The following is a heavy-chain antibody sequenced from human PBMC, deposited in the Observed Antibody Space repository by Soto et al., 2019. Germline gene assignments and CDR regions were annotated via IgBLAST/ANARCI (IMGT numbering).Heavy chain of an antibody. D-gene: IGHD3-16*01. V-gene: IGHV3-15*07. CDR3: TTGLGGYGAFDI. Sequence: EVPLVESGGGLVKPGGSLRLSCAASGFTFSNAWMNWVRQAPGKGLEWVGRIKSKTGGGTTDYAAPVKGRFTISRDDSKNTLYLQMNSLKTEDTAVYYCTTGLGGYGAFDIWGQGTMVTVSS. J-gene: IGHJ3*02. CDR1: GFTFSNAW. CDR2: IKSKTGGGTT.